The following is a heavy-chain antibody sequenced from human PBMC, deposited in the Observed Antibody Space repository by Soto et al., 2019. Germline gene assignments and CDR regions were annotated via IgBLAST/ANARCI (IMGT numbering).Heavy chain of an antibody. V-gene: IGHV1-18*01. CDR2: ISANNGNT. Sequence: QVQLVQSGTEVKKPGASVKVSCKASGYIFTTYGISWVRQAPGQGLEWMGWISANNGNTYYAQKFQGRVTMNTDTPTRTIYMELRSLRSDDTAVYYCARDLQFYSDSSCYRDVFDMWGQGTKVTVSS. CDR1: GYIFTTYG. CDR3: ARDLQFYSDSSCYRDVFDM. J-gene: IGHJ3*02. D-gene: IGHD3-22*01.